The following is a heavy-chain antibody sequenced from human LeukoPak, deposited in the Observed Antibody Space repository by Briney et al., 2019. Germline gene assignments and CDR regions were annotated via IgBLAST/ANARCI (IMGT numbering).Heavy chain of an antibody. CDR2: ISYDGSNK. V-gene: IGHV3-30*03. CDR1: GFTFSSYG. CDR3: ARDPSSSWPIPNDAFDI. D-gene: IGHD6-13*01. Sequence: GGSLRLSCAASGFTFSSYGMHWVRQAPGKGLEWVAVISYDGSNKYYADSVKGRFTISRDNSKNTLYLQMNSLRAEDTAVYYCARDPSSSWPIPNDAFDIWGQGTMVTVSS. J-gene: IGHJ3*02.